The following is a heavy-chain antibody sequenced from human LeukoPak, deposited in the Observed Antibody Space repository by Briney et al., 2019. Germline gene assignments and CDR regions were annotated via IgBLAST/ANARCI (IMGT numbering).Heavy chain of an antibody. D-gene: IGHD2/OR15-2a*01. Sequence: PGGSLRLSCAASGFTFDDYAMHWVRQAPGKGLEWVSGISWNSGSIGYADSVKGRFTISRDNAKNSLYLQMNSLRAEDTALYYCAKEGVLRLGAFDIWGQGTMVTVSS. CDR1: GFTFDDYA. J-gene: IGHJ3*02. CDR3: AKEGVLRLGAFDI. V-gene: IGHV3-9*01. CDR2: ISWNSGSI.